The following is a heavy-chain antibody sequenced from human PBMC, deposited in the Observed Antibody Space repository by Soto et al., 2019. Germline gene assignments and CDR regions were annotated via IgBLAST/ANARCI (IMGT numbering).Heavy chain of an antibody. V-gene: IGHV4-39*01. CDR1: GDSISSTRW. CDR2: IYYSGTT. CDR3: ARHFSVDYFDY. J-gene: IGHJ4*02. Sequence: SETLSLTCTVSGDSISSTRWWSWVRQSPGKGLEWIGSIYYSGTTYYNPSLKSRVTISVDRSKNQFSLKLSSVTAATTAVYYCARHFSVDYFDYWGQGALVTVSS.